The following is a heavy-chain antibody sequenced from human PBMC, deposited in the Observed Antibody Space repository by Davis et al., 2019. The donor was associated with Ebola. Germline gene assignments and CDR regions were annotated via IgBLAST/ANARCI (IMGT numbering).Heavy chain of an antibody. Sequence: SETLSLTCAAYGGSFSGYYWSWIRQLPGKGLEWIGEINHSGSTNYNPSLKSRVTISVDTSKNQFSLKLSSVTAAETAVYYCARRRNFDYWGQGTLVTVSS. J-gene: IGHJ4*02. CDR1: GGSFSGYY. CDR3: ARRRNFDY. CDR2: INHSGST. V-gene: IGHV4-34*01.